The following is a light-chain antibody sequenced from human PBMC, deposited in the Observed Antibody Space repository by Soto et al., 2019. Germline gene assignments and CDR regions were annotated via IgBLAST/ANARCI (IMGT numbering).Light chain of an antibody. CDR2: EVG. V-gene: IGLV2-14*01. Sequence: QSALTQPASVSGSPGQSITISCTGTSSDVGAFNYVSWYLQYPGKAPKLMIYEVGNRPSGVPNRFSGSKSGNTASLTISGLQAEDEADDYCCSYASGSIYVFGTGTKLTVL. J-gene: IGLJ1*01. CDR3: CSYASGSIYV. CDR1: SSDVGAFNY.